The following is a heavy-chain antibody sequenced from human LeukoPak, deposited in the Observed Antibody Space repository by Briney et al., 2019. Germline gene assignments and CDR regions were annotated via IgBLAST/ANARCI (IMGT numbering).Heavy chain of an antibody. Sequence: GGSLRLSCAASGFTFSSTWMHWVRQPPGKGLVWVARITSDGSSTTYAESVKGRFTISRDNAKNTLYLQMNSLRAEDTAVYYCVRDLGQYYDTSDNWFDPWGQGTLVTVSS. D-gene: IGHD3-22*01. V-gene: IGHV3-74*03. CDR2: ITSDGSST. CDR1: GFTFSSTW. CDR3: VRDLGQYYDTSDNWFDP. J-gene: IGHJ5*02.